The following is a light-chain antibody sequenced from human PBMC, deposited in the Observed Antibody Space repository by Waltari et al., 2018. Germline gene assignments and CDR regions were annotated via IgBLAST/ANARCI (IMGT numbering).Light chain of an antibody. Sequence: IVLTQSPATLSLSPGERATLSCRASQSVTRYLAWYQQKPGQAPRLLISDASNRAAGIPARFSGSGFDTDFTLTISSLEPEDSAVYYCQQRSSWPSFGGGTKVEIK. CDR2: DAS. V-gene: IGKV3-11*01. CDR1: QSVTRY. CDR3: QQRSSWPS. J-gene: IGKJ4*01.